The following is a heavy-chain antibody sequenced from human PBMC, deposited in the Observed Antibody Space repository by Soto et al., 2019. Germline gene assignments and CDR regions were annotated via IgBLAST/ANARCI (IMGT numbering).Heavy chain of an antibody. J-gene: IGHJ4*02. V-gene: IGHV1-69*02. CDR1: GGTFSSYT. CDR2: IIPILGIA. Sequence: QVQLVQSGAEVQKPGSSVKVSCKASGGTFSSYTISWVRQAPGQGLEWMGRIIPILGIANYAQKFQGRVTITADKSTSTAYMELSSLRSEDTAVYYCATVRYFDWPFDYWGQGTLVTVSS. CDR3: ATVRYFDWPFDY. D-gene: IGHD3-9*01.